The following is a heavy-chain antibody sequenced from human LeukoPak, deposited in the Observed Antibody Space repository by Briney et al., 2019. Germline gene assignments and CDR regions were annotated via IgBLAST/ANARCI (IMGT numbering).Heavy chain of an antibody. CDR2: INHSGST. V-gene: IGHV4-34*01. J-gene: IGHJ4*02. CDR1: GGSFSGYY. D-gene: IGHD3-10*01. Sequence: SETLSLTCAVYGGSFSGYYWSWIRQPPGKGLEWIGEINHSGSTNYNPSLKSRVTISVDTSKKQFSLKLSSVTAADTAVYYWATDPYYYGSEIYFNYWGPGTLGTVSS. CDR3: ATDPYYYGSEIYFNY.